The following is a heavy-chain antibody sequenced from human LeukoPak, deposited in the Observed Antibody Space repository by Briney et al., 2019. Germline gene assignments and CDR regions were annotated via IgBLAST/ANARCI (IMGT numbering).Heavy chain of an antibody. D-gene: IGHD1-14*01. V-gene: IGHV1-2*06. Sequence: ASVKVSCKASGYTFTDYYIHRVRQAPGQGLEWMGRMNPNSGGTNDAQKFQGRVTITRDTSVNTAYMELRRLRSDDTAVYYCARDITLSSRGNFDYWGQGTLVTVSS. CDR1: GYTFTDYY. J-gene: IGHJ4*02. CDR3: ARDITLSSRGNFDY. CDR2: MNPNSGGT.